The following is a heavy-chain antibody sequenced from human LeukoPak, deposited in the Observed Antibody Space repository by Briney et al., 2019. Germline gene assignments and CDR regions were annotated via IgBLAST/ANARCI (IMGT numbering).Heavy chain of an antibody. CDR2: ISSGSSTI. CDR3: ARGRADYYFDY. CDR1: GFTFSGYS. D-gene: IGHD2-21*02. J-gene: IGHJ4*02. Sequence: GGSLRLSCAASGFTFSGYSMNWVRQAPGKGLEWVSYISSGSSTIYYADSVGGRFTISRDNAKSSLHLQMNSLRAEDTAAYYCARGRADYYFDYWSQGTLVTVSS. V-gene: IGHV3-48*01.